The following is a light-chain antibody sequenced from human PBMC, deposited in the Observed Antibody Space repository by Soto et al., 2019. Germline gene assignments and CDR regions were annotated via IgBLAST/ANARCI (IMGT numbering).Light chain of an antibody. CDR2: GAS. CDR3: QQYDKWPPWT. J-gene: IGKJ1*01. V-gene: IGKV3-15*01. Sequence: EIVMTQSPATLSVSPGERVILSCRASQSVGSNLAWYQQRPGQAPRLLIFGASTRATGFPARFSGSGSGTEFTLTLSSLQSEDFAVYYCQQYDKWPPWTFGQGTKVEIK. CDR1: QSVGSN.